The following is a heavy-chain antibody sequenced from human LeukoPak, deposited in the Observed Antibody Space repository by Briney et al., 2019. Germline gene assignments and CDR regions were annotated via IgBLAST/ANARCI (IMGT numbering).Heavy chain of an antibody. V-gene: IGHV4-38-2*01. J-gene: IGHJ2*01. CDR1: GYSISSGYY. Sequence: SETLSLTCAVSGYSISSGYYWGGIRQPPGKGLEWIGSIYHSGSTYYNPSLKSRVTISVDTSKNQFSLKLSSVTAADTAVYYCARLKRGYYDSSGYLSNWYFDLSGRGTLVTVSS. D-gene: IGHD3-22*01. CDR3: ARLKRGYYDSSGYLSNWYFDL. CDR2: IYHSGST.